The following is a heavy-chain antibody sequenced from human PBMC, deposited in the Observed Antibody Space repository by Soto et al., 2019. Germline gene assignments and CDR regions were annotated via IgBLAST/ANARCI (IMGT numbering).Heavy chain of an antibody. J-gene: IGHJ4*02. V-gene: IGHV4-59*08. Sequence: QVQLQESGPGLVKPSETLSLTCTVSGGSISSYYWSWIRQPPGKGLEWIGYIYYSGSTNYNPSLKSLVTISVDTSKNQFSLKLSSVTAADPAVYYCARHHDCWGQRTLVTVSS. CDR3: ARHHDC. CDR2: IYYSGST. CDR1: GGSISSYY.